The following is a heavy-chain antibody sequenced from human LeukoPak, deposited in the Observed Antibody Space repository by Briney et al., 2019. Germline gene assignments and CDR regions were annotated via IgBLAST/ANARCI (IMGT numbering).Heavy chain of an antibody. J-gene: IGHJ2*01. V-gene: IGHV4-4*07. Sequence: SETLSLNCTVSGGSISSYYWSWIRQPAGKGLEWIGRIYTSGSTNYNPSLKSRVTMSVATSKTQCSLKLSSGTAADTAVYYCAREGGRVTMIVVVIEIAWYFDLWGRGTLVTVSS. CDR1: GGSISSYY. CDR2: IYTSGST. CDR3: AREGGRVTMIVVVIEIAWYFDL. D-gene: IGHD3-22*01.